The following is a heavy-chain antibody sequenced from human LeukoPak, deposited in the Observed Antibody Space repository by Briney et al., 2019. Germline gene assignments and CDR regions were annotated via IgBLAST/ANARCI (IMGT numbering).Heavy chain of an antibody. CDR2: SRNKANDYTT. D-gene: IGHD3-22*01. CDR3: ARRQFDSFGSDY. CDR1: GFTFSDYF. Sequence: PGGSLRLSCAASGFTFSDYFMDWVRQAPGKGLEWVGRSRNKANDYTTEYAASVRGRFTISRDGSKNSVYLQMNSLKTEDTAVYYCARRQFDSFGSDYWGQGALVAVSS. V-gene: IGHV3-72*01. J-gene: IGHJ4*02.